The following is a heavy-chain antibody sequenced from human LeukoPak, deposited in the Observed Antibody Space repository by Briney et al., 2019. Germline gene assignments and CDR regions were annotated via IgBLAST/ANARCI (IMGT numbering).Heavy chain of an antibody. V-gene: IGHV3-74*01. D-gene: IGHD6-13*01. CDR2: INSDGSST. J-gene: IGHJ4*02. CDR3: ARSHTSNSSSWSFSYYFDS. CDR1: GFTFSSYS. Sequence: PGGSLRLSCAASGFTFSSYSMNWVRQAPGKGLVWVSRINSDGSSTRYADSVKGRFTISRDNAKNTLYLQMNSLRAEDTAVYYCARSHTSNSSSWSFSYYFDSWGQGTLVTVSS.